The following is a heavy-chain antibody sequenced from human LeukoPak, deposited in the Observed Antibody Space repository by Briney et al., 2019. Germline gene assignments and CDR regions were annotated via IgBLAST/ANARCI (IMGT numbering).Heavy chain of an antibody. CDR3: AGDPTNCGGDCYLPY. J-gene: IGHJ4*02. CDR1: GFTFSSYA. D-gene: IGHD2-21*02. CDR2: ISGSGGST. V-gene: IGHV3-23*01. Sequence: GGSLRLSCAASGFTFSSYAMSWVRQAPGKGLEWISAISGSGGSTYYADFVKGRFTISRDNSKNTLYLQMNSLRAEDTAVYYCAGDPTNCGGDCYLPYWGQGTLVTASS.